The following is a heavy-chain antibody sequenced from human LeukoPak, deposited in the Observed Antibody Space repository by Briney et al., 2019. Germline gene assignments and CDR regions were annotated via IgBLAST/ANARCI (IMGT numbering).Heavy chain of an antibody. CDR3: AKEVKQRDYFDY. V-gene: IGHV3-66*01. CDR1: GFTVSSNY. J-gene: IGHJ4*02. CDR2: IYSGGST. D-gene: IGHD6-25*01. Sequence: GGSLGLSCAASGFTVSSNYMSWVRQAPGKGLEWVSVIYSGGSTYYADSVKGRFTISRDNSKNTLYLQMNSLRAEDTAVYYCAKEVKQRDYFDYWGQGTLVTVSS.